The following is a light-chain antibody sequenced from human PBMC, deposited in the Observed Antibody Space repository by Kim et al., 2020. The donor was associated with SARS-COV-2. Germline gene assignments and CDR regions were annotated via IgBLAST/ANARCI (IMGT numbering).Light chain of an antibody. CDR1: KIDVNS. V-gene: IGLV3-21*01. CDR3: HVFDSSSDQYVV. Sequence: PGTPANITFSAYKIDVNSVHWYQRKPGLTPVLVIHYDSARPSGIPERFSGSKSGTPATLTISRVEAGDEADYYCHVFDSSSDQYVVFGGGTKLTV. CDR2: YDS. J-gene: IGLJ2*01.